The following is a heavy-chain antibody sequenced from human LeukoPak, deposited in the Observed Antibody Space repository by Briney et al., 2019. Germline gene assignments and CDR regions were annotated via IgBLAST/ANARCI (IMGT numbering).Heavy chain of an antibody. CDR1: GYTLTELS. CDR2: FYPEDGET. D-gene: IGHD2-15*01. V-gene: IGHV1-24*01. J-gene: IGHJ6*04. CDR3: ATGLYCSGGNCYSGVAGPIYYYGMDV. Sequence: ASVKVSCKVSGYTLTELSMHWVRQAPGKGLEWMGGFYPEDGETIYAQKFQGRVTMTEDTSTDTAYMELSSLRSEDTAVYYCATGLYCSGGNCYSGVAGPIYYYGMDVWGKGTTVTVSS.